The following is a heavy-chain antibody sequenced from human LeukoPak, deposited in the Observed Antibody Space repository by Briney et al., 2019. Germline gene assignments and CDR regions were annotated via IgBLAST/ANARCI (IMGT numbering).Heavy chain of an antibody. J-gene: IGHJ4*02. CDR3: AKAPVTSCRGAFCYPFDY. CDR2: IDSDGSRT. CDR1: GFTFSSYA. D-gene: IGHD2-15*01. V-gene: IGHV3-74*01. Sequence: GGSLRLSCAASGFTFSSYAMHWVRQAPGKGLEWVSRIDSDGSRTTYAHSVKGRFTISRDNAKNTLYLQMNSLRAEDAAVYYCAKAPVTSCRGAFCYPFDYWGQGTLVTVSS.